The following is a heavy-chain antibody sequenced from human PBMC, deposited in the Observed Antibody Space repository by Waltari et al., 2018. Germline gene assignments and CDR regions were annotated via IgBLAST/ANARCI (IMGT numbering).Heavy chain of an antibody. CDR1: GGTFSSYA. CDR3: ARTYGSSVRGVPYYGMDV. D-gene: IGHD6-13*01. Sequence: QVQLVQSGAEVKKPGSSVKVSCKASGGTFSSYAISWVRQAPGQGLEWMGGIRPIFGTANYAQKFQGRVTITADESTSTAYMELSSLRSEDTAVYYCARTYGSSVRGVPYYGMDVWGQGTTVTVSS. CDR2: IRPIFGTA. V-gene: IGHV1-69*01. J-gene: IGHJ6*02.